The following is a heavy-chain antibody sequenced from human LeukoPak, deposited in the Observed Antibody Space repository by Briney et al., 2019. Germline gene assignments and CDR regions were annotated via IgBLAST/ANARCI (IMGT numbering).Heavy chain of an antibody. CDR2: ISYNAKDK. J-gene: IGHJ1*01. CDR3: ARDGGYGSGLYFQH. Sequence: HPGGSLRLSCAASEFTFSTYSMHWVRQAPGKGPVWVAVISYNAKDKYYVDSVKGRFTISRDNSRNSLFLQMDSLRTEDTSVYYCARDGGYGSGLYFQHWGQGTLVTVSS. V-gene: IGHV3-30*04. CDR1: EFTFSTYS. D-gene: IGHD6-19*01.